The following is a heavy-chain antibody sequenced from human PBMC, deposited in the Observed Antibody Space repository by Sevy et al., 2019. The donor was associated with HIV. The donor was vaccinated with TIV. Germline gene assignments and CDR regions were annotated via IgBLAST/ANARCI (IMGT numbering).Heavy chain of an antibody. V-gene: IGHV6-1*01. CDR1: GDSVSSNSAA. Sequence: SQTLSLTCAISGDSVSSNSAAWNWIRQSPSRGLEWLGRTYYRSKWYNDYAVSVKSRITINPDTSKNQFSLQLNSVTPEDTAVYYCATDPGAARANYYYYYGMDVWGQGTTVTVSS. CDR2: TYYRSKWYN. D-gene: IGHD6-6*01. CDR3: ATDPGAARANYYYYYGMDV. J-gene: IGHJ6*02.